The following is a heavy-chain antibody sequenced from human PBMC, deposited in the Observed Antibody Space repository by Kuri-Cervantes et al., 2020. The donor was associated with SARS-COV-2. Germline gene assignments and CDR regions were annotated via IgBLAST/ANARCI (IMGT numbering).Heavy chain of an antibody. V-gene: IGHV4-59*12. CDR1: GGSISSYY. J-gene: IGHJ1*01. Sequence: SETLSLTCTVSGGSISSYYWSWIRQPPGKGLEWIGYIYYSGSTNYNPSLKSRVTISVDTSKNQFSLKLGSVTAADTAVYYCARGGSSWFEYFQHWGQGTLVTVSS. CDR3: ARGGSSWFEYFQH. CDR2: IYYSGST. D-gene: IGHD6-13*01.